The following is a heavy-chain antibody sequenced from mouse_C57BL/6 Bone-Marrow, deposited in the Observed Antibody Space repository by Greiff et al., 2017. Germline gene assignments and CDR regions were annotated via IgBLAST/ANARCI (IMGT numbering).Heavy chain of an antibody. CDR1: GYTFTSYW. D-gene: IGHD2-5*01. Sequence: QVHVKQPGAELVKPGASVKMSCKASGYTFTSYWITWVKQRPGQGLEWIGDIYPGSGSTNYNEKFKSKATLTVDTSSSTDYMQLSRLTSEDSAVYYCAREGPYYSNFDVWGTGTTVTVSS. CDR2: IYPGSGST. V-gene: IGHV1-55*01. CDR3: AREGPYYSNFDV. J-gene: IGHJ1*03.